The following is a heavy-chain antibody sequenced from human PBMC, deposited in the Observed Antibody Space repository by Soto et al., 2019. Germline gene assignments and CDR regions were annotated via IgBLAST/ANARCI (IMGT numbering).Heavy chain of an antibody. CDR2: IIPIFGTA. V-gene: IGHV1-69*01. Sequence: QVQLVQSGAEVKKPGSSVKVSCTASGGTFSSYAISWVRQAPGQGLEWMGGIIPIFGTANYAQKFQGRVTIPADESTITAYMELSSLRSEDTAVYYCARVYYYDSSGYPHGGAFDIWGQGTMVTVSS. J-gene: IGHJ3*02. D-gene: IGHD3-22*01. CDR1: GGTFSSYA. CDR3: ARVYYYDSSGYPHGGAFDI.